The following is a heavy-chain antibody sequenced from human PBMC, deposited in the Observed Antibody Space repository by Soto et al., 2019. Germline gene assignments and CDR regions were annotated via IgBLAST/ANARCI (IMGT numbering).Heavy chain of an antibody. CDR1: GFTFTRYS. J-gene: IGHJ4*02. CDR3: ARESGDLTSNFDY. Sequence: GGSLRLSCAASGFTFTRYSMNWVRQAPGKGLEWVSSISSTTHYIYYADSMRGRFTISRDNAKNAVYLEMNSLRAEDTAVYYCARESGDLTSNFDYWGQGTLVTVSS. D-gene: IGHD3-10*01. CDR2: ISSTTHYI. V-gene: IGHV3-21*06.